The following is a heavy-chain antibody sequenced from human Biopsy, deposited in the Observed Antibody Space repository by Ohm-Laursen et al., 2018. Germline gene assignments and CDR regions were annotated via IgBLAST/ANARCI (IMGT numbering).Heavy chain of an antibody. J-gene: IGHJ5*02. Sequence: GTLSLTCTVSGGSVSSNVSYWAWIRPPPGKGLESIGSIFYSGITYYNPSLQSRVTMSVDTSKNQFSLNLTSVTAADTAVYYCAGHPTGFWFDPWGQGTLVIVSS. CDR1: GGSVSSNVSY. V-gene: IGHV4-39*01. CDR3: AGHPTGFWFDP. CDR2: IFYSGIT.